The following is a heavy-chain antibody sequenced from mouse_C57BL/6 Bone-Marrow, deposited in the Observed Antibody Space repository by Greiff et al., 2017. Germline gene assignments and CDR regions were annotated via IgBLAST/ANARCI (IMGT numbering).Heavy chain of an antibody. V-gene: IGHV1-53*01. J-gene: IGHJ4*01. CDR2: INPSNGGT. CDR1: GYTFTSYW. D-gene: IGHD2-2*01. CDR3: ARGRVWLRRDYYAMDY. Sequence: QVQLQQSGTELVKPGASVKLSCKASGYTFTSYWMHWVKQRPGQGLEWIGNINPSNGGTNYNEKFKSKATLTVDKSSSTAYMQLSSLTSEDSAVYYCARGRVWLRRDYYAMDYWGQGTSVTVAS.